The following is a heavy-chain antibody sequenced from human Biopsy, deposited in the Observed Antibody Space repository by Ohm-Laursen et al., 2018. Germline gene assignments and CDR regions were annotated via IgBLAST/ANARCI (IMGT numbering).Heavy chain of an antibody. CDR3: ARDRYYGSESYYSHYNMDV. CDR1: GFTFSSYG. CDR2: IWYDGSNK. V-gene: IGHV3-33*01. Sequence: SLRLSCSASGFTFSSYGIHWVRQAPGKGLEWVAVIWYDGSNKYSADSVKGRFSISRDNSKNTVYLQMNSLRAADTAVYYCARDRYYGSESYYSHYNMDVWGQGTTVSASS. D-gene: IGHD3-10*01. J-gene: IGHJ6*02.